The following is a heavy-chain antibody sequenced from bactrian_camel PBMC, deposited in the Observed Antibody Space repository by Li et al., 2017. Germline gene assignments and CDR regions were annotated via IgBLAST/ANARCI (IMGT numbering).Heavy chain of an antibody. CDR2: ISGATGT. CDR1: GYTHSTYC. CDR3: VNGASDVGYNY. D-gene: IGHD3*01. J-gene: IGHJ4*01. V-gene: IGHV3S53*01. Sequence: HVQLVESGGGSVQAGGSLTLSCTTSGYTHSTYCMGWFRQAPGKEREGVASISGATGTSYADSVKGRFTISRDNAKNTLYLQLNSLKTEDTAMYYCVNGASDVGYNYWGQGTQVTVS.